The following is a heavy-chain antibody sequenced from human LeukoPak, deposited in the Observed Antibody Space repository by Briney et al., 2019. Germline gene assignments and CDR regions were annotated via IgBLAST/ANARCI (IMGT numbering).Heavy chain of an antibody. CDR3: AHRVLRLAYGGWFDS. CDR2: IYWDDDK. CDR1: GGSIISSTYY. Sequence: TLPLTCTVSGGSIISSTYYWGWIRQPPGKALEWLALIYWDDDKRYSPSLESRLTVTRDTSKSQVVLTLSNVDPVDTGTYYCAHRVLRLAYGGWFDSWGQGTLVTVSS. V-gene: IGHV2-5*02. J-gene: IGHJ5*01. D-gene: IGHD4-17*01.